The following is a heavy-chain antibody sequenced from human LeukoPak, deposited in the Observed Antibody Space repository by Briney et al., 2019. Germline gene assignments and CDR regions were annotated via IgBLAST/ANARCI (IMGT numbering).Heavy chain of an antibody. D-gene: IGHD6-13*01. CDR1: GGSFSGYY. CDR2: INHSGST. CDR3: ARGGRQYSSSWYVGY. Sequence: SETLSLTCAVYGGSFSGYYWSWIRQPPGKGLEWIGEINHSGSTNYNPSLKSRVTISVDTSKNQFSLKLSSVTAADTAVYYCARGGRQYSSSWYVGYWGQGTLVTVPS. V-gene: IGHV4-34*01. J-gene: IGHJ4*02.